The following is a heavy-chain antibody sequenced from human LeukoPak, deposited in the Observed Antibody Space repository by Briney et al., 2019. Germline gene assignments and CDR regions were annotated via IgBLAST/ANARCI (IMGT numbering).Heavy chain of an antibody. V-gene: IGHV4-34*01. CDR1: GGSFGGYC. CDR2: INHSGST. J-gene: IGHJ4*02. D-gene: IGHD3-10*01. Sequence: SETLSLTCAVYGGSFGGYCWSWIRQPPGMGLEWIGEINHSGSTNYNPSLKSRVTISVDTSKNQFPLKLSSVTAADTAVYYCARAPNYYGSGSYYIPFDYWGQGTLVTVSS. CDR3: ARAPNYYGSGSYYIPFDY.